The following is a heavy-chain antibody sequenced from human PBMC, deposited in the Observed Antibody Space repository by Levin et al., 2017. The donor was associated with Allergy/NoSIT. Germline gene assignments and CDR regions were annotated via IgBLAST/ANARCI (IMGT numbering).Heavy chain of an antibody. J-gene: IGHJ3*02. CDR2: IDWDDDK. Sequence: QTLSLTCTFSGFSLSTSGMCVSWIRQPPGKALEWLALIDWDDDKYYSTSLKTRLTISKDTSKNQVVLTMTNMDPVDTATYYCARISRGGSYGIAFDIWGQGTMVTVSS. D-gene: IGHD1-26*01. CDR3: ARISRGGSYGIAFDI. CDR1: GFSLSTSGMC. V-gene: IGHV2-70*01.